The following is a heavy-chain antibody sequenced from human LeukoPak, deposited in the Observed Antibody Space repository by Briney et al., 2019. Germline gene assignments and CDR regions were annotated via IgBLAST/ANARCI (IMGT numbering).Heavy chain of an antibody. CDR1: GGSISSSSYY. D-gene: IGHD2-2*01. Sequence: SETLSLTCTVSGGSISSSSYYWGWIRQPPGKGLEWIGSIYYSGSTYYNPSLKSRVPISVDTSKNQFSLKLSSVTAADTAVYYCARGSARAYCSSTSCYRHPFDYWGQGTLVTVSS. CDR3: ARGSARAYCSSTSCYRHPFDY. J-gene: IGHJ4*02. CDR2: IYYSGST. V-gene: IGHV4-39*01.